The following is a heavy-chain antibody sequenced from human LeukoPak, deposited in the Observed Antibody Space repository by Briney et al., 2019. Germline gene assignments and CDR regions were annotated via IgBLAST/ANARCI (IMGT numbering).Heavy chain of an antibody. J-gene: IGHJ5*02. CDR2: ISGSGGST. CDR3: AKPEHIVVVIGWFDP. V-gene: IGHV3-23*01. Sequence: GGSLRLSCAASGFTFSSYAMSWVRQAPGKGLEWVSAISGSGGSTYYADSVKGRFTISRDNSKNTLYLQMNSLRAEDTAVYSFAKPEHIVVVIGWFDPWGQGTLVTVSS. D-gene: IGHD2-21*01. CDR1: GFTFSSYA.